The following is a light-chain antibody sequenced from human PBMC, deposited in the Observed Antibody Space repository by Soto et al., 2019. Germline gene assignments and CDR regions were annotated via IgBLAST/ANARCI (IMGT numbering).Light chain of an antibody. J-gene: IGLJ2*01. Sequence: LTQPPSASGSPGQSVTISCTGTSSDVGGYNYVSWYQQHPGKAPKFMIYEVSKRPSGVPDRFSGSKSGNTASLTVSGLQAEDEADYYCSSYAGSNFVVFGGGTKLTVL. CDR2: EVS. CDR1: SSDVGGYNY. CDR3: SSYAGSNFVV. V-gene: IGLV2-8*01.